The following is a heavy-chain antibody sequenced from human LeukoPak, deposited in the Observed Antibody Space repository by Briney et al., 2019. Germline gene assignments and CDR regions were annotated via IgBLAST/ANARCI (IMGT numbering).Heavy chain of an antibody. CDR3: AKCRYYYGSGSRPGYYFDY. CDR2: ISGSGGST. CDR1: GFTFSSYA. J-gene: IGHJ4*02. Sequence: GGSLRLSCAASGFTFSSYAMSWVRQAPGKRLEWVSAISGSGGSTYYADSVKGRFTISRDNSKNTLYLQMNSLRAEDTAVYYCAKCRYYYGSGSRPGYYFDYWGQGTLVTVSS. V-gene: IGHV3-23*01. D-gene: IGHD3-10*01.